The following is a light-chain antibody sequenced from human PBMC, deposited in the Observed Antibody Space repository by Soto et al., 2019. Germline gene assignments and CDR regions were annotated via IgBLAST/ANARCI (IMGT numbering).Light chain of an antibody. J-gene: IGLJ2*01. Sequence: QSVLTQPASVSGSPGQSITISCTGTTSDVGGYDYVSWYQQHPGKAPTLLIYAVSNRPSGVSNRFSGSKSGNTASLTISGLQAEDEADYYCSSYTSSTTLVVFGGGTKLTVL. V-gene: IGLV2-14*01. CDR1: TSDVGGYDY. CDR3: SSYTSSTTLVV. CDR2: AVS.